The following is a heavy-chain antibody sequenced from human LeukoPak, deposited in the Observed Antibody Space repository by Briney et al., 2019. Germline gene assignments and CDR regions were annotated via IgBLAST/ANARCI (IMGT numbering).Heavy chain of an antibody. CDR2: VNLQGST. CDR1: GGSITSTNY. CDR3: AREGGPYRPLDY. J-gene: IGHJ4*02. Sequence: SETLSLTCGVSGGSITSTNYWTWVRQPPGKGLEWIGEVNLQGSTNYNPSLMGRVAISVDVSENHISLQLTSVTAADTAVYYCAREGGPYRPLDYSGQGTLVTVSS. V-gene: IGHV4-4*02.